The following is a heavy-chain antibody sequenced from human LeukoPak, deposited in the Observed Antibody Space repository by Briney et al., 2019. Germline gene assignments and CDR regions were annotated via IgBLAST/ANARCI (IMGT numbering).Heavy chain of an antibody. CDR2: ISGSGGST. V-gene: IGHV3-23*01. D-gene: IGHD5-18*01. CDR3: AKGGFGYSYGPVDY. CDR1: GFTFSSYA. Sequence: GGSLRLSCAASGFTFSSYAMSWVRQAPGKGLEWVSAISGSGGSTYYADSVKGRFTISRDNSKNTLYLQMNSLRAEDTAVYYCAKGGFGYSYGPVDYWGQGTLVTVSS. J-gene: IGHJ4*02.